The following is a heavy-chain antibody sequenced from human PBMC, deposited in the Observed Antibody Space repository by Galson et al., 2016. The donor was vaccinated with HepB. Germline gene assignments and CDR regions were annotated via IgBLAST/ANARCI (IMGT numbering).Heavy chain of an antibody. Sequence: SVKVSCKASGGTFSNFAISWVRQAPGQGPEWMGGIMPLYGTPNYAQNFQGRLTITTDVSTTTAYMELSSLRSEDSAVYFCAKPRGSHGYFDYWGQGSLVTVSS. CDR3: AKPRGSHGYFDY. CDR2: IMPLYGTP. V-gene: IGHV1-69*05. CDR1: GGTFSNFA. D-gene: IGHD1-26*01. J-gene: IGHJ4*02.